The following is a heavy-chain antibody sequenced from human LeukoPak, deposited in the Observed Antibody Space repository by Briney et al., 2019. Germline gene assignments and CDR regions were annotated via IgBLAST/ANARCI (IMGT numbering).Heavy chain of an antibody. CDR3: ARDGSGTWALGGLGVFDP. CDR2: IWYDGSNK. J-gene: IGHJ5*02. V-gene: IGHV3-33*08. Sequence: QPGRSLRLSCAASGFTFRSHGMHWVRQAPGKGLEWVAVIWYDGSNKYYGDSVKGRFTISRDNSKSTLYLQMNSLRAEDTAVYYCARDGSGTWALGGLGVFDPWGQGTLVTVSS. CDR1: GFTFRSHG. D-gene: IGHD3-10*01.